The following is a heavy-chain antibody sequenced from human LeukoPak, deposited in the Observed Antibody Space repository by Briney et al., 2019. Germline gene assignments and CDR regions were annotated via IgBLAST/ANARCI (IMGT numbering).Heavy chain of an antibody. CDR1: GGSISSYY. CDR2: IYTSGST. Sequence: SETLSLTCTVSGGSISSYYWSWIRQPAGKGLEWIGRIYTSGSTNYNPSLKCRVTMSVDTSKNQFSLELSSVTAADTAVYYCARDNAGYGYEGRYWFDPWGQGTLVTVFS. V-gene: IGHV4-4*07. D-gene: IGHD5-18*01. CDR3: ARDNAGYGYEGRYWFDP. J-gene: IGHJ5*02.